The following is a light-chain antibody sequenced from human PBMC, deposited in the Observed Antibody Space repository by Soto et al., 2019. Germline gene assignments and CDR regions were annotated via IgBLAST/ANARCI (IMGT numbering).Light chain of an antibody. CDR3: QQYNTWPLT. V-gene: IGKV3-15*01. CDR1: QSVSRY. J-gene: IGKJ4*01. Sequence: EIVMTQSPATLSVSPGERATLSCRASQSVSRYLAWYQQKPGQAPRLLIYGASTRATDIPARFSGSGSGTEFTLTISSLQSEDFALYYCQQYNTWPLTFGGGTKVDIK. CDR2: GAS.